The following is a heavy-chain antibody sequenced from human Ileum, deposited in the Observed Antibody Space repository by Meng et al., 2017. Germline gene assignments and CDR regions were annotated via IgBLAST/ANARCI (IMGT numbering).Heavy chain of an antibody. CDR1: GGSSHGYN. CDR2: INHSGST. V-gene: IGHV4-34*01. Sequence: GPLRQWGGGLLKPPEPRLLPAPVYGGSSHGYNWTRIRQPPGKGLEWIGEINHSGSTNYNPSLKSRVTISVDTSKNQFSLKLSSVTAADTAVYYCARVSSMIMVYGGSYFDYWGQGTLVTVSS. D-gene: IGHD2-8*01. J-gene: IGHJ4*02. CDR3: ARVSSMIMVYGGSYFDY.